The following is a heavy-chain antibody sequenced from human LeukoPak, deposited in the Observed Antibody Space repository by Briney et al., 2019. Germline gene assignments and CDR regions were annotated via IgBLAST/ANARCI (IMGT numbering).Heavy chain of an antibody. D-gene: IGHD3-9*01. CDR1: GGSFSGYY. Sequence: PSETLSLTCAVYGGSFSGYYWRWIRQPPGKGLEWIGEINHSGSTNYNPSLKSRVTISVDTSKNQFSLKLSSVTAADTAVYYCARDHHPDYDILTGYSRGYYFDYWGQGTLVTVSS. CDR2: INHSGST. CDR3: ARDHHPDYDILTGYSRGYYFDY. J-gene: IGHJ4*02. V-gene: IGHV4-34*01.